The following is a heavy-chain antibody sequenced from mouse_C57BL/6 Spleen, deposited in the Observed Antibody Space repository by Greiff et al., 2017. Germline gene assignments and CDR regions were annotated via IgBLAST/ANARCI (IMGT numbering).Heavy chain of an antibody. CDR1: GFTFSSYA. V-gene: IGHV5-4*01. CDR2: ISDGGSYT. CDR3: EREGQGKCGFAY. Sequence: DVQLQESGGGLVKPGGSLKLSCAASGFTFSSYAMSWVRQTPEQRLEWVATISDGGSYTYYTDNVKGRFTISIDNAKNNLYMQLSHLKSEDTAMYCGEREGQGKCGFAYWGQGTLVTVSA. D-gene: IGHD1-3*01. J-gene: IGHJ3*01.